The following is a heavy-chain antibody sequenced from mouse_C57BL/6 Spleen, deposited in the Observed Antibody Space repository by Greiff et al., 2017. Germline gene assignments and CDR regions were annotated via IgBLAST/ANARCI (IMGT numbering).Heavy chain of an antibody. V-gene: IGHV1-34*01. CDR2: IYPNNGGN. D-gene: IGHD1-1*01. J-gene: IGHJ3*01. CDR1: GYTFTDYY. CDR3: AVGDYYYGSRPPFAY. Sequence: VQLQQSGPELVKPGASVKMSCKASGYTFTDYYMHWVKQSHGKSLEWIGYIYPNNGGNGYNQKFKGKATLTVDQSSSTAYMALRSLTSVGSAVYYCAVGDYYYGSRPPFAYWGQGTLVTVSA.